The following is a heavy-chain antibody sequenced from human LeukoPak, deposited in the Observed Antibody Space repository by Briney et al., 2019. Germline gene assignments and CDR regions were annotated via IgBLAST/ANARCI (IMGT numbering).Heavy chain of an antibody. CDR2: INPSGGST. CDR3: ARDLKEGNSDY. V-gene: IGHV1-46*01. J-gene: IGHJ4*02. Sequence: GASVKVSCKASGYTFTSYYMHWVRQAPGQGLEWMGIINPSGGSTSYAQKFQGRVTMTGDTSTSTVYMELSSLRSEDTAVYYCARDLKEGNSDYWGQGTLVTVSS. CDR1: GYTFTSYY. D-gene: IGHD4-4*01.